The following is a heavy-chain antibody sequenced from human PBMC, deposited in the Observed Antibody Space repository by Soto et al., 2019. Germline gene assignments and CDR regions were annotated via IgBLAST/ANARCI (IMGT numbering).Heavy chain of an antibody. V-gene: IGHV1-8*01. D-gene: IGHD3-10*01. CDR1: GYTFTSYD. Sequence: ASVKVSCKASGYTFTSYDINWVRQATGQGLEWMGWMNPNSGNTGYAQKFQGRVTMTRNTSISTAYMELSSLRSEDTAVYYFARIYYYGSGSYPDAFDIWGQGTMVTVSS. CDR3: ARIYYYGSGSYPDAFDI. CDR2: MNPNSGNT. J-gene: IGHJ3*02.